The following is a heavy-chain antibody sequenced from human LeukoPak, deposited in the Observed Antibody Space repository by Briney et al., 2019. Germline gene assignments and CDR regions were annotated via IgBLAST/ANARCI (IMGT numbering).Heavy chain of an antibody. CDR2: ISSSSSYI. CDR1: GFTFSSYS. V-gene: IGHV3-21*04. CDR3: AVGSSSWYYSPYDY. Sequence: GGSLRLSCAASGFTFSSYSMNWVRQAPGKGLEWVSSISSSSSYIYYADSVKGRFTISRDNSKNTLHLQMNSLRAEDTAVYYCAVGSSSWYYSPYDYWGQGTLVTVSS. D-gene: IGHD6-13*01. J-gene: IGHJ4*02.